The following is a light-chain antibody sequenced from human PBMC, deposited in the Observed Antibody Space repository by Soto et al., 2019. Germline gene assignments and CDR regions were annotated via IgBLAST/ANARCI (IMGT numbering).Light chain of an antibody. J-gene: IGLJ1*01. Sequence: QSVLAQPASVFGSPGQSITISFTGTSSDVGGYNYVSWDQQHPGKAPKLMIYEVSNRPSGVSNRFSGSKSGNTASLTMSRLQAVDEADYYCTSYTSIRLYVFGTGTKVTVL. CDR3: TSYTSIRLYV. CDR2: EVS. V-gene: IGLV2-14*01. CDR1: SSDVGGYNY.